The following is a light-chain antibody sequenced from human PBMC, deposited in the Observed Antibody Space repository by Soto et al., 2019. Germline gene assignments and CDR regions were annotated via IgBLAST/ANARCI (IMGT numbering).Light chain of an antibody. CDR2: GAS. Sequence: EGVLTQSPGTLSLSPGERATLSCRASQTITSTYLAWYQQKPGQSPRLLIYGASSRATGIPDRFSGSGSETDFTLTISRLEPEDSAVYYCQQCGSTPWTFGQGTKVDIK. J-gene: IGKJ1*01. V-gene: IGKV3-20*01. CDR1: QTITSTY. CDR3: QQCGSTPWT.